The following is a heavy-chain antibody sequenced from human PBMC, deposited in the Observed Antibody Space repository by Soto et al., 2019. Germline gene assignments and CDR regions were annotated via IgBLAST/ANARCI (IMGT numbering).Heavy chain of an antibody. CDR2: IIPIFGTA. D-gene: IGHD6-13*01. CDR3: ARDRAIAAAGYYYYYGMDV. CDR1: GGTFSSYA. J-gene: IGHJ6*02. Sequence: ASVNVSCKASGGTFSSYAISWVRQAPGQGLEWMGGIIPIFGTANYAQKFQGRVTITADESTSTAYMELSSLRSEDTAVYYCARDRAIAAAGYYYYYGMDVWGQGTTVTVSS. V-gene: IGHV1-69*13.